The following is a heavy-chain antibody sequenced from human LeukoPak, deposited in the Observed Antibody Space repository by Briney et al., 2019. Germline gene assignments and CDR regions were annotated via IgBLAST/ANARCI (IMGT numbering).Heavy chain of an antibody. J-gene: IGHJ4*02. D-gene: IGHD1-26*01. Sequence: TSETLSLTCAVYGGSFSGYYWSWIRQPPGKGLEWIGEINHSGSTNYNPSLKSRVTISVDTSKNQFSLKLRSVTAADTAVYYCARHVNSNGSPSDYWGQGALVTVSS. CDR1: GGSFSGYY. CDR2: INHSGST. V-gene: IGHV4-34*01. CDR3: ARHVNSNGSPSDY.